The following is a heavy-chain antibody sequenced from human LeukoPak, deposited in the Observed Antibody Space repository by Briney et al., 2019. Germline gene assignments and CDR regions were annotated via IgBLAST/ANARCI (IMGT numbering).Heavy chain of an antibody. Sequence: GGSLRLSCAASGFTFDDYGMSWVRQAPGKGLEWVSGINWNGGSTGYADSAKGRFTISRDNAKNSLYLQMNSLRAEDTALYYCARDRKFTDAFDISSQGTMVTVSS. CDR3: ARDRKFTDAFDI. CDR1: GFTFDDYG. J-gene: IGHJ3*02. CDR2: INWNGGST. V-gene: IGHV3-20*04.